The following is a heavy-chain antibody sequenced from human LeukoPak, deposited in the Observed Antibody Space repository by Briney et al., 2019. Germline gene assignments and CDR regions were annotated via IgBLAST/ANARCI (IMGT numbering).Heavy chain of an antibody. CDR2: INGDGTTT. D-gene: IGHD1-1*01. CDR1: GYTLTELS. Sequence: SCKVSGYTLTELSMHWVRPAPGKGLVWVSRINGDGTTTTYADSVRGRFTIARDNAKNTLCLQMSSLRAEDTAVYYCARDWNAGYDVFDIWGQGTMVTVSS. V-gene: IGHV3-74*01. CDR3: ARDWNAGYDVFDI. J-gene: IGHJ3*02.